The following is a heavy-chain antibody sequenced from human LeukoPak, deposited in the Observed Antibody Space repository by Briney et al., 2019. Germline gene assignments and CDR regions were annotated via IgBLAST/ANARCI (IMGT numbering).Heavy chain of an antibody. CDR3: AIRHSSGYTPFDY. D-gene: IGHD3-22*01. J-gene: IGHJ4*02. V-gene: IGHV4-39*07. Sequence: SETLSLTCTVSGGSISSSSYYWGWIRQPPGKGLEWIGSIYYSGSTYYNPSLKSRVTISVDTSKNQFSLKLSSVTAADTAVYYCAIRHSSGYTPFDYWGQGTLVTVSS. CDR1: GGSISSSSYY. CDR2: IYYSGST.